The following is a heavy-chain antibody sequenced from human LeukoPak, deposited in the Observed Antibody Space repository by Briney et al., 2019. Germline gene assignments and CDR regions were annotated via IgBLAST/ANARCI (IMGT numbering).Heavy chain of an antibody. CDR3: AKGYSSSWRSFDY. J-gene: IGHJ4*02. CDR2: ISGSGGGT. V-gene: IGHV3-23*01. D-gene: IGHD6-13*01. CDR1: GFTFSSYA. Sequence: PGGSLRLSCAASGFTFSSYAMSWVRQAPGKGLEWVSAISGSGGGTYYADSVKGRFTISRDNSKNTLHLQMDSLRAEDTAVYFCAKGYSSSWRSFDYWGQGTLVTVSS.